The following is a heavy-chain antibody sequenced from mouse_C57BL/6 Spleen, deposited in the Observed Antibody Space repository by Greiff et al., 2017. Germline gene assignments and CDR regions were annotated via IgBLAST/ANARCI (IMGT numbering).Heavy chain of an antibody. CDR1: GYTFTDYN. V-gene: IGHV1-22*01. CDR2: INPNNGGT. Sequence: DVQLQESGPELVKPGASVKMSCKASGYTFTDYNMHWVKQSHGKSLEWIGYINPNNGGTSYNQKFKGKATLTVNKSSSTAYMELRSLTSEDSAVYYCARDYYGSGAYWGQGTLVTVSA. J-gene: IGHJ3*01. D-gene: IGHD1-1*01. CDR3: ARDYYGSGAY.